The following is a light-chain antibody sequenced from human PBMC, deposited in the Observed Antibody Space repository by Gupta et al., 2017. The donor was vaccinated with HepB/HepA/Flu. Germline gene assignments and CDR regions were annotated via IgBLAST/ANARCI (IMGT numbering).Light chain of an antibody. V-gene: IGKV3-11*01. CDR3: QQRGNWPWT. Sequence: EIVLTQSPATLSLSPGERATPSCRASQSVSSYLAWYQQKPGQAPRLLIYGASNRATGIPARFSGSGSGTDFTLIISSLEPEDFAVYYCQQRGNWPWTFGQGTKVEIQ. J-gene: IGKJ1*01. CDR2: GAS. CDR1: QSVSSY.